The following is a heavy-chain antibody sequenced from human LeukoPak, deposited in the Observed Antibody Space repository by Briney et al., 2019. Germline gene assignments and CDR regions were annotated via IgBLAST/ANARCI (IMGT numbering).Heavy chain of an antibody. V-gene: IGHV4-30-4*01. CDR2: IYYSGST. J-gene: IGHJ4*02. D-gene: IGHD3-22*01. Sequence: SETLSLTCTVSGGSISSGDYYWSWIRQPPGKGLEWIGYIYYSGSTYYNPSLKSRVTISVDTSKNQFSLKLSSVTAADTAVYYCARGFDDSSGYYPLDYWGQGTLVTVSS. CDR3: ARGFDDSSGYYPLDY. CDR1: GGSISSGDYY.